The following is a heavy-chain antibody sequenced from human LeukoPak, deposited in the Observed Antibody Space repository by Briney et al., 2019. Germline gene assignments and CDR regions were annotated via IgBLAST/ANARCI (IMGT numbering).Heavy chain of an antibody. D-gene: IGHD3-3*01. V-gene: IGHV4-34*01. Sequence: SETLSLTCAVYGGSFSGYYWSWIRQPPGKGLEWIGEINHSGSTNYNPSLKSRVTISVDTSKNQSSLKLSSVTAADTAVYYCARAHDFWSGPHRYFDLWGRGTLVTVSS. CDR3: ARAHDFWSGPHRYFDL. CDR1: GGSFSGYY. J-gene: IGHJ2*01. CDR2: INHSGST.